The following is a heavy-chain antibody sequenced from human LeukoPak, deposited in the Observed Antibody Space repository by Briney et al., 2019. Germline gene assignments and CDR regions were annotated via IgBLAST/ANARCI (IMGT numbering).Heavy chain of an antibody. CDR2: IYYSGST. Sequence: PSETLSLTCTVSGGSISSSSYSWGWIRQPPGKGLEWIGSIYYSGSTYYNPSLKSRVTISVDTPKNQFSLKLSSVTAADTAVYYCARHPDRYYYGSGSYSYYYGMDVWGQGTTVTVSS. D-gene: IGHD3-10*01. V-gene: IGHV4-39*01. CDR1: GGSISSSSYS. J-gene: IGHJ6*02. CDR3: ARHPDRYYYGSGSYSYYYGMDV.